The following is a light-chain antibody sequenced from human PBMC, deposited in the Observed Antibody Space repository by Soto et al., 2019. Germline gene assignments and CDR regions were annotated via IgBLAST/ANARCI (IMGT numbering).Light chain of an antibody. CDR2: GAS. CDR1: HSVSSN. J-gene: IGKJ1*01. CDR3: QQYNNWAT. Sequence: EIVMTQSPATLSVSPGERATLSCRASHSVSSNLAWYQQKPGQAPRLLIYGASTRATGIPARFSGSGSGTEFTLTIGSLQSEDFEVYYCQQYNNWATFGQGTKVEIK. V-gene: IGKV3-15*01.